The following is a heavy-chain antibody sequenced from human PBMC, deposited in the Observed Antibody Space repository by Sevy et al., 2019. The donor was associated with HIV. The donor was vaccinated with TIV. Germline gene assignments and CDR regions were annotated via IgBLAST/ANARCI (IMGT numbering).Heavy chain of an antibody. CDR3: ARSGVLFGSGSYYNKSYYYYYGMDV. CDR1: GGSISSGGYY. CDR2: IYYSGST. V-gene: IGHV4-31*03. D-gene: IGHD3-10*01. J-gene: IGHJ6*02. Sequence: SETLSLTCTVSGGSISSGGYYWSWIRQHPGKGLEWIGYIYYSGSTYYNPSLKSRVTISVDMSKNQFSLKLSSVTAADTAVYYCARSGVLFGSGSYYNKSYYYYYGMDVWGQGTTVTVSS.